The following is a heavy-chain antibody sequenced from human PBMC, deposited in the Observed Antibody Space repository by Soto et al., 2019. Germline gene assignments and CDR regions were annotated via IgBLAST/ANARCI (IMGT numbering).Heavy chain of an antibody. CDR1: GYTFTSYA. Sequence: QVQLVQSGAEVKKPGASVKVSCKASGYTFTSYAMQWVRQAPGQRLEWMGWINAGNGNTKYPQKFQGRVTITRDTSASPAYMELSSLRSEDTAVYYCARDPGYSHGYNWGQGTLVTVSS. V-gene: IGHV1-3*01. CDR3: ARDPGYSHGYN. D-gene: IGHD5-18*01. J-gene: IGHJ4*02. CDR2: INAGNGNT.